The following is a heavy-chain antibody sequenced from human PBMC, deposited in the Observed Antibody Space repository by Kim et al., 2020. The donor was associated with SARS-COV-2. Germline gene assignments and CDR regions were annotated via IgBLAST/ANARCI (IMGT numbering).Heavy chain of an antibody. J-gene: IGHJ6*02. CDR3: ARDSPYYDILTGYPSYYYGMDV. Sequence: GGSLRLSCAASGFTFSSYSMNWVRQAPGKGLEWVSSISSSSSYIYYADSVKGRFTISRDNAKNSLYLQMNSLRAEDTAVYYCARDSPYYDILTGYPSYYYGMDVWGQGTTVTVS. D-gene: IGHD3-9*01. V-gene: IGHV3-21*01. CDR1: GFTFSSYS. CDR2: ISSSSSYI.